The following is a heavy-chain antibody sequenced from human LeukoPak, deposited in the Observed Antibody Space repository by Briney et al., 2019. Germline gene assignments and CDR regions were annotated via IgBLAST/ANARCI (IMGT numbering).Heavy chain of an antibody. D-gene: IGHD1-20*01. J-gene: IGHJ4*02. Sequence: SSETLSLTCTVSGGSISSYYWSWIRQPAGKGLEWIGRIYTSGSTNYNPSLKSRVTMSVDTSKNQFSLKLSSVTAADTAVYYCARLKPNNWNDPSYFDYWGQGTLVTVSS. CDR1: GGSISSYY. CDR2: IYTSGST. CDR3: ARLKPNNWNDPSYFDY. V-gene: IGHV4-4*07.